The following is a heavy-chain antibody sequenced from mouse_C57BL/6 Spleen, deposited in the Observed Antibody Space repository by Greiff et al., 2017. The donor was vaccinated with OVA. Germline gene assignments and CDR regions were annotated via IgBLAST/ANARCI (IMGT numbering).Heavy chain of an antibody. D-gene: IGHD2-5*01. J-gene: IGHJ1*03. V-gene: IGHV1-72*01. Sequence: QVQLQQPGAELVKPGASVKLSCKASGYTFTSYWMHWVKQRPGRGLEWIGRIDPNSGGTKYNEKFKSKATLTVDKPSSPAYMQLSSLTSEDSAVYYCARHYSNYDWYFDVWGTGPPVTVSS. CDR3: ARHYSNYDWYFDV. CDR1: GYTFTSYW. CDR2: IDPNSGGT.